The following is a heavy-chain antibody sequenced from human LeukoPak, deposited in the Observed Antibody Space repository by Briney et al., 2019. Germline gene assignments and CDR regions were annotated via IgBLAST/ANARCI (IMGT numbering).Heavy chain of an antibody. Sequence: SETLSLTCTVSGGSISSYYSSWIRQPPGKGLEWIGYIYYSGSTNYNPSLKSRVTISVDTSKNQFSLKLSSVTAADTAVYYCARHGPRYGSGSYYYFDYWGQGTLVTVSS. D-gene: IGHD3-10*01. CDR2: IYYSGST. CDR3: ARHGPRYGSGSYYYFDY. V-gene: IGHV4-59*08. CDR1: GGSISSYY. J-gene: IGHJ4*02.